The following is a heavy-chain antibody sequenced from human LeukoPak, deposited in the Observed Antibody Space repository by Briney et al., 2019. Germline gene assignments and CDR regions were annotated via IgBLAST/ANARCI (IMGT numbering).Heavy chain of an antibody. CDR2: ISSSSSYI. D-gene: IGHD6-19*01. CDR3: ARDRPVRLAVAGSTLDGY. V-gene: IGHV3-21*04. CDR1: GFTFSSYS. J-gene: IGHJ4*02. Sequence: PGGSLRLSCAASGFTFSSYSMNWVRQAPGKGLEWVSSISSSSSYINYADSVKGRFTISRDNAKNSLYLQMNSLRAEDTAVYYCARDRPVRLAVAGSTLDGYWGQGTLVTVSS.